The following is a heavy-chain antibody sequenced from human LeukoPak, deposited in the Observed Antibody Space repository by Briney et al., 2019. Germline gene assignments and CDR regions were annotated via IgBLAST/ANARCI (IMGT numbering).Heavy chain of an antibody. CDR3: ARDSDDFWSGYYTPQFDY. V-gene: IGHV1-69*01. Sequence: XVKVSCKASGGTFSSYAISWVRQAPGQGLEWMGGIIPIFGTANYAQKFQGRVTITADESTSTAYMELSSLRSEDTAVYYCARDSDDFWSGYYTPQFDYWGQGTLVTVSS. CDR2: IIPIFGTA. CDR1: GGTFSSYA. D-gene: IGHD3-3*01. J-gene: IGHJ4*02.